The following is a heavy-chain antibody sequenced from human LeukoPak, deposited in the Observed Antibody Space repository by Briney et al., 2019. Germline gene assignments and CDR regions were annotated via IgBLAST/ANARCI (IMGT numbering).Heavy chain of an antibody. J-gene: IGHJ4*02. Sequence: SETLSLTCAVSGGSISSSNWWSWVRQPPGKGLEWIGEMYLSGTTHSNPSVKSRVTISIDKSKNQFFLNLSSVTAADTAVYYCAGLVGRYSSGLYYYYFDYWGQGTLVTVSS. CDR1: GGSISSSNW. V-gene: IGHV4-4*02. D-gene: IGHD3-22*01. CDR2: MYLSGTT. CDR3: AGLVGRYSSGLYYYYFDY.